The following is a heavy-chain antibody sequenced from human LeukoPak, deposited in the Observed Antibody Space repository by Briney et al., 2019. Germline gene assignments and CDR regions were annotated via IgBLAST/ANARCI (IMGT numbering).Heavy chain of an antibody. CDR1: GYTFTSYG. CDR2: ISAYNGNT. Sequence: ASVKVSCKASGYTFTSYGISWVRQAPGQGLEWMGWISAYNGNTNYAQKLQGRVTMTTGTSTSTAYMELRSLRSDDTAVYYCARESYYDSSGYFYYYGMDVWGQGTTVTVSS. J-gene: IGHJ6*02. V-gene: IGHV1-18*01. D-gene: IGHD3-22*01. CDR3: ARESYYDSSGYFYYYGMDV.